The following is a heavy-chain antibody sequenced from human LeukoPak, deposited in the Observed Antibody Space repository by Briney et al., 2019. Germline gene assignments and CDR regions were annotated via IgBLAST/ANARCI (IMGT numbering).Heavy chain of an antibody. J-gene: IGHJ3*02. CDR3: ARDHFARGAFDI. CDR2: ISYDGSNK. V-gene: IGHV3-30*03. Sequence: GGSLRLSCAASGFTFSSYGMHWVRQAPGKGLEWVAVISYDGSNKYYADSVKGRFTIPRDNSKNTLYLQMNSLRAEDTAVYYCARDHFARGAFDIWGQGTMVTVSS. CDR1: GFTFSSYG.